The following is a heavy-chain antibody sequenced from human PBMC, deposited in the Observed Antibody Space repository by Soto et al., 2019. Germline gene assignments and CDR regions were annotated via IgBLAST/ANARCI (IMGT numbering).Heavy chain of an antibody. J-gene: IGHJ5*02. CDR2: IYYSGST. CDR3: ARQGGDYLGDWFDP. V-gene: IGHV4-39*01. D-gene: IGHD4-17*01. Sequence: PSETLSLTCTVSGGSISSSSYYWGWIRQPPGKGLEWIGSIYYSGSTYYNPSLKSRVTISVDTSKNQFSLKLSSVTAADTAVYYCARQGGDYLGDWFDPWGQGTLVTVSS. CDR1: GGSISSSSYY.